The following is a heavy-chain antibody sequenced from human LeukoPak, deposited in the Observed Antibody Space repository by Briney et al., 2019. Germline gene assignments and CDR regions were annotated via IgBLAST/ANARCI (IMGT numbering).Heavy chain of an antibody. CDR3: ARGIVVVASASDHFDY. CDR2: ISPDGSEK. CDR1: GFTFSSFW. D-gene: IGHD2-15*01. Sequence: GGSLRLSCVASGFTFSSFWMNWVRQAPGKGLERVGTISPDGSEKYYVDSVKGRFTISRDNAKTSLYLQLNSLRADDTALYFCARGIVVVASASDHFDYWGQGTLITVSS. J-gene: IGHJ4*02. V-gene: IGHV3-7*01.